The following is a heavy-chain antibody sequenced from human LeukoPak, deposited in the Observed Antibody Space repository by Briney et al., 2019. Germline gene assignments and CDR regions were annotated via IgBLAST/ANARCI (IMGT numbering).Heavy chain of an antibody. V-gene: IGHV3-23*01. D-gene: IGHD3-22*01. CDR2: ISGSGGST. CDR3: AKDRATPIYYYDSSGCFDY. CDR1: GFTFSSYA. Sequence: GGSLRLSCAASGFTFSSYAMSWVRQAPGRGLEWVSAISGSGGSTYYADSVKGRFTTSRDNSKNTLYLQMNSLRAEDTAVYYCAKDRATPIYYYDSSGCFDYWGQGTLVTVSS. J-gene: IGHJ4*02.